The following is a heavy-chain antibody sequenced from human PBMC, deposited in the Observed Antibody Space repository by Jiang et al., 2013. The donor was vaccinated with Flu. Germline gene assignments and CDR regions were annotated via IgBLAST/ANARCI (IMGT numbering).Heavy chain of an antibody. Sequence: AEVKKPGASMRLSCKGFNYTFNTYGITWVRQAPGQGLEWMGWINSYTGYTNYAQKFQGRVTLTTETSTSTAYMELRSLTSDDTAIYYCARGGNTYFDYWGQGTLVIVTS. CDR2: INSYTGYT. V-gene: IGHV1-18*01. CDR1: NYTFNTYG. J-gene: IGHJ4*02. D-gene: IGHD2/OR15-2a*01. CDR3: ARGGNTYFDY.